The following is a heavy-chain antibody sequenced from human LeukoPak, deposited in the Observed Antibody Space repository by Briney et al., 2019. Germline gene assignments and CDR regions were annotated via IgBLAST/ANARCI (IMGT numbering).Heavy chain of an antibody. CDR3: AGQGVAAAGTSRFDY. D-gene: IGHD6-13*01. Sequence: PSETLSHTCTVSGGSISSYYWSWIRQPPGKGLEWIGYIYYSGSTNYNPSLMSRVTISVDTSKNQFSLKLSSVTAADTAVYYCAGQGVAAAGTSRFDYWGQGTLVTVSS. V-gene: IGHV4-59*08. CDR1: GGSISSYY. CDR2: IYYSGST. J-gene: IGHJ4*02.